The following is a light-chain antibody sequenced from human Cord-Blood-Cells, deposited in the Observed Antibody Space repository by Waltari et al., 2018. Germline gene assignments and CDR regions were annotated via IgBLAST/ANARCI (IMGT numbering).Light chain of an antibody. Sequence: SALTQPASVSGSPGQSITISCTGTSSDVGGYNSVSWYQQHPGKAPKLVICEVSNRPSGGSNRFSGSKSGNTASLTISGLQAEDEADYYCSSYTSSSTWVFGGGTKLTVL. CDR3: SSYTSSSTWV. CDR2: EVS. CDR1: SSDVGGYNS. V-gene: IGLV2-14*01. J-gene: IGLJ3*02.